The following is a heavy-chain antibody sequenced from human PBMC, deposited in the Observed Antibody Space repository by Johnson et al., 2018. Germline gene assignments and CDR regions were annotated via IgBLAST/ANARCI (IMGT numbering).Heavy chain of an antibody. D-gene: IGHD3-22*01. CDR2: IVVGSGNT. CDR3: AAGIGDRSGYYSGPPLGF. Sequence: QLVESGPEVKKPGTSVKVSCKASGFTFTSSAVQWVRQARGQRLEWIGWIVVGSGNTNYAQKFQERVTITRDMSTSTAYMELSSLRSGATAVDYCAAGIGDRSGYYSGPPLGFWGQGTLVTVSS. J-gene: IGHJ4*02. CDR1: GFTFTSSA. V-gene: IGHV1-58*01.